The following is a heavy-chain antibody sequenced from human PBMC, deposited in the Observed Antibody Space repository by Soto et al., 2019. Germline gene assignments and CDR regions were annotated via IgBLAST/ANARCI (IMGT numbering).Heavy chain of an antibody. CDR2: VNPKRGDA. Sequence: QVVLVQSGAEVKKPGDSVKVSCKSSGYKFTDYYIHWVRQAPGQGPEWMGWVNPKRGDAGYAQKSQGWVTMTRDTATTTAYLEVNRLKPDNTAVYFCARDPGLPGRYWYFDLWGRGTLVTVSS. CDR1: GYKFTDYY. CDR3: ARDPGLPGRYWYFDL. D-gene: IGHD3-9*01. V-gene: IGHV1-2*04. J-gene: IGHJ2*01.